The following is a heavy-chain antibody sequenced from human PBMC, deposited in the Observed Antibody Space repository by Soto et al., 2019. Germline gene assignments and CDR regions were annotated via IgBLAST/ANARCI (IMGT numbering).Heavy chain of an antibody. CDR1: GYSISSSNW. CDR2: IHYSGTT. D-gene: IGHD2-15*01. CDR3: ARGGGNGDAFDV. Sequence: QVQLQESGPRLVKPSDTLSLTCAVSGYSISSSNWWGWIRQPPGKGLAWIGYIHYSGTTYDNPSLHSRVAMSVDTSKNKFTLKLSSVTAVDTALYYCARGGGNGDAFDVWGQGTLVTVSS. V-gene: IGHV4-28*03. J-gene: IGHJ3*01.